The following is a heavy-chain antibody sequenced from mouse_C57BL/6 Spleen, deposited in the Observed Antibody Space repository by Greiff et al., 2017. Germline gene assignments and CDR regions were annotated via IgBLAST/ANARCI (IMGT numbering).Heavy chain of an antibody. CDR1: GYSITSGYY. CDR2: ISYDGSN. D-gene: IGHD1-1*01. J-gene: IGHJ4*01. CDR3: AREASTVVAPYAMDY. V-gene: IGHV3-6*01. Sequence: EVQVVESGPGLVKPSQSLSLTCSVTGYSITSGYYWNWIRQFPGNKLEWMGYISYDGSNNYNPSLKNRISITRDTSKNQFFLKLNSVTTEDTATYYCAREASTVVAPYAMDYWGQGTSVTVSS.